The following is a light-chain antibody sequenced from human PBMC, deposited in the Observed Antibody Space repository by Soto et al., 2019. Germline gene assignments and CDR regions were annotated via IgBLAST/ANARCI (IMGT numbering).Light chain of an antibody. CDR1: QSISSSY. Sequence: EHVLTQSPGTLSLSPGERATLSCRASQSISSSYLAWYQQKPGQAPSLLIYGASSRATGIPDRFSGSGSGTDFALTISRLEPEDFAVYFCQQYGSSPWTFGQGTRVDI. V-gene: IGKV3-20*01. J-gene: IGKJ1*01. CDR2: GAS. CDR3: QQYGSSPWT.